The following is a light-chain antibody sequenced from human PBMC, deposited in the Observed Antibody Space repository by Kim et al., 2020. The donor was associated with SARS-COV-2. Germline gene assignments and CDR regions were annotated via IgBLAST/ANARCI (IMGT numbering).Light chain of an antibody. CDR2: DAS. V-gene: IGKV1-5*01. CDR1: QRNSSW. Sequence: SASVGDRVNITCRASQRNSSWLAWYQQKPGKAPKLLIYDASSLESGVPSRFSGSGSGTEFTLTISSLQPDDFATYYCQQYKSYSAFGQGTKVEIK. CDR3: QQYKSYSA. J-gene: IGKJ1*01.